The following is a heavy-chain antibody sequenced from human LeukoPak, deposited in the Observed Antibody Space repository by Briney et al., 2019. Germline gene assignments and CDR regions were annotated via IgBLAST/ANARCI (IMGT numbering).Heavy chain of an antibody. V-gene: IGHV3-20*04. D-gene: IGHD2-2*02. CDR3: ARCSRSSTDCYSEFDI. CDR2: INWNGDST. CDR1: GFTFDDYG. Sequence: PGGSLRLSCAASGFTFDDYGMSWVRQGPGKGLDWVSAINWNGDSTGYADSVRGRFTISRDNAKNSLYLQMNSLIAEDTALYYCARCSRSSTDCYSEFDIWGQGTMVTVSS. J-gene: IGHJ3*02.